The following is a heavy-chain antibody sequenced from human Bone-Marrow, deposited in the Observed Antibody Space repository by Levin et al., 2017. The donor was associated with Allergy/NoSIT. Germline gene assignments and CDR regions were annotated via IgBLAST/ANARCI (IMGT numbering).Heavy chain of an antibody. Sequence: GSLRLSCSVSGGSINSYYWSWIRLSAGKGLEWIGRISTIGSTNYNPSLRGRVTMSVSTSKNQISLKLSSVTAADTAVYYCARGGDGYNFVYWYFELWGRGTLVTVSS. J-gene: IGHJ2*01. CDR3: ARGGDGYNFVYWYFEL. D-gene: IGHD5-24*01. V-gene: IGHV4-4*07. CDR2: ISTIGST. CDR1: GGSINSYY.